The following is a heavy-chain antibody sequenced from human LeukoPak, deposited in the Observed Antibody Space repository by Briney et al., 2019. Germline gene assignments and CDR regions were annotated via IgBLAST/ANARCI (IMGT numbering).Heavy chain of an antibody. CDR2: ISYDGSNK. J-gene: IGHJ4*02. Sequence: GGSLRLSCAASGFTFSSYAMHWVRQAPGKGLEWVAVISYDGSNKYYADPVKGRFTISRDNSKNTLYLQMNSLRAEDTAVYYCARYSVRGVIRDYWGQGTLVTVSS. V-gene: IGHV3-30*04. D-gene: IGHD3-10*01. CDR3: ARYSVRGVIRDY. CDR1: GFTFSSYA.